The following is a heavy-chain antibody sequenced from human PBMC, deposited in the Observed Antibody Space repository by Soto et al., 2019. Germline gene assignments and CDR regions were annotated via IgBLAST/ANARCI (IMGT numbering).Heavy chain of an antibody. D-gene: IGHD2-8*01. J-gene: IGHJ6*02. CDR3: AKEGLYCTNGVCYYGMDV. V-gene: IGHV3-30*18. CDR1: GFTFSSYG. CDR2: ISYDGSNK. Sequence: PGGSLRLSCAASGFTFSSYGMHWVRQAPGKGLEWVAVISYDGSNKYYADSVKGRFTISRDNSKNTLYLQMNSLRAEDTAVYYCAKEGLYCTNGVCYYGMDVWGQGTTVTVSS.